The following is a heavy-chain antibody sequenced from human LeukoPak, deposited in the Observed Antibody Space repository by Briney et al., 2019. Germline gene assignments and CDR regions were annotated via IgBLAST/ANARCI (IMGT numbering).Heavy chain of an antibody. CDR1: GGSFNDYY. CDR2: IRHSGST. J-gene: IGHJ6*02. V-gene: IGHV4-34*01. D-gene: IGHD6-13*01. CDR3: ARRGSWSYYYAMDV. Sequence: PSETLSLTCDVSGGSFNDYYWSWLRQPPGKGLEWIGEIRHSGSTNYNPSLRSRVTMSVDTSKNQFSLKLSSVTAADTAVYYCARRGSWSYYYAMDVWGQGTTVAVSS.